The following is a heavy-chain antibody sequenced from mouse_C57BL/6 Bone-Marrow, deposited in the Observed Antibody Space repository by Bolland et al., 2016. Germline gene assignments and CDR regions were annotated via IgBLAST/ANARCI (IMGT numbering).Heavy chain of an antibody. J-gene: IGHJ4*01. V-gene: IGHV10-1*01. Sequence: KSNNYATYYADSVKDRFNISRDDSESMLYLQMNNLKTEDTAMYYCVSLNWGEGAMDYWGQGTS. D-gene: IGHD4-1*02. CDR3: VSLNWGEGAMDY. CDR2: KSNNYAT.